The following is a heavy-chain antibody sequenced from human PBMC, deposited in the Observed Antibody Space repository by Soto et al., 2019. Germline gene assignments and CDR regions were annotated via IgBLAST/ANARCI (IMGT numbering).Heavy chain of an antibody. J-gene: IGHJ4*02. Sequence: QVQLVESGGGVVQPGRSLRLSCAASGFTFSSYGMHWVRQAPGKGLQWVAVTWYDESNKYYEDSVKGRFTVSRDNSKNTLYLQINSLRAEDTAVYYCARDTSPRGTNCCYHFDNWGQGTLVTVSS. CDR2: TWYDESNK. CDR3: ARDTSPRGTNCCYHFDN. D-gene: IGHD2-2*01. V-gene: IGHV3-33*01. CDR1: GFTFSSYG.